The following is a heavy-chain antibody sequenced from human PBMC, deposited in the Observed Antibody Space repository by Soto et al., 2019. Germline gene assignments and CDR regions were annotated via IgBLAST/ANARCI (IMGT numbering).Heavy chain of an antibody. CDR3: AIRPGDNYYYYGMDV. D-gene: IGHD7-27*01. J-gene: IGHJ6*02. Sequence: ASVKVSCKASGGTFSSYAISWVRQAPGQGLEWMGGIIPIFGTANYAQKFQGRVTITADESTSTAYMELSSLRSEDTAVYYCAIRPGDNYYYYGMDVWGQGTTVTVSS. CDR1: GGTFSSYA. CDR2: IIPIFGTA. V-gene: IGHV1-69*13.